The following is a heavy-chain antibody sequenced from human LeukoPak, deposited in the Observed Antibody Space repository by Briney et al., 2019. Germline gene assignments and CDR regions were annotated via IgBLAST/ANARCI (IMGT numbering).Heavy chain of an antibody. D-gene: IGHD2-15*01. Sequence: ASVKVSCKAFGYTFTSRYMHWVRQAPGQGLEWMGIINPSGGSTTYAQRFKGRVTMTRDMSTSTDYMELSSLNSEDTAVYYCARAAANDAFDIWGQGTMVTVCS. J-gene: IGHJ3*02. CDR3: ARAAANDAFDI. V-gene: IGHV1-46*01. CDR1: GYTFTSRY. CDR2: INPSGGST.